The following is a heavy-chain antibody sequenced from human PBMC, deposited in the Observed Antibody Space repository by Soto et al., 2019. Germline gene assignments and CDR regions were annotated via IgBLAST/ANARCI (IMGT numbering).Heavy chain of an antibody. CDR2: IKSKTDGGTT. CDR3: TTEVSGWGLPQADY. J-gene: IGHJ4*02. Sequence: PGGSLRLSCAASGFTFSNAWMSWVRQAPGKGLEWVGRIKSKTDGGTTDYAAPVKGRFTISRDDSKNTLYLQMNSLKTEDTAVYYCTTEVSGWGLPQADYWGQGTLVTISS. V-gene: IGHV3-15*01. D-gene: IGHD6-19*01. CDR1: GFTFSNAW.